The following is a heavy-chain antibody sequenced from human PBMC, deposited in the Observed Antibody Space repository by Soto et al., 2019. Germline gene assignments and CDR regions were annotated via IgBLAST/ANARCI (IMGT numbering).Heavy chain of an antibody. V-gene: IGHV3-15*01. CDR3: TTYLGGLGIAVACNDY. D-gene: IGHD6-19*01. CDR2: IKSKTDGGTT. CDR1: GFTFSNAW. J-gene: IGHJ4*02. Sequence: GGSLRLSCAASGFTFSNAWMSWVRQAPGKGLEWVGRIKSKTDGGTTDYAAPVKGRFTISRDDSKNTLYLQMNSLKTEDTAVYYGTTYLGGLGIAVACNDYWGQGTLVTVSS.